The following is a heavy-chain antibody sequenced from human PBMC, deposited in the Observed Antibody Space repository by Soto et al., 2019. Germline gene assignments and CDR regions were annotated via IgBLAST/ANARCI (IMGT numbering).Heavy chain of an antibody. D-gene: IGHD3-3*01. CDR2: ISYDGSNK. J-gene: IGHJ6*02. V-gene: IGHV3-30*18. CDR1: GFTFSSYG. Sequence: QVQLVESGGGVVQPGRSLRLSCAASGFTFSSYGMHWVRQAPGKGLEWVAVISYDGSNKYYADSVKGRFPISRDNSKNTLYLQMNSRRAEDTAVYYCAKDNQYYDVGSGYPSYYCYGMDVWGQGTTVTVSS. CDR3: AKDNQYYDVGSGYPSYYCYGMDV.